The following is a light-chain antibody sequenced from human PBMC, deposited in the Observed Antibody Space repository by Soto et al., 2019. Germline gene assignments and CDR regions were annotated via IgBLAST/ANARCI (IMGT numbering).Light chain of an antibody. Sequence: QSVLTQPASVSGSPGQSITISCTGTGSDVLTFDAVSWYQHQPGRAPKLIIYEGNKRPSGVSHRFSGPRSGNMASLTISGLQPEDEADYYCCSYVYTNSWVFGGGNQLTVL. CDR2: EGN. CDR1: GSDVLTFDA. V-gene: IGLV2-23*01. CDR3: CSYVYTNSWV. J-gene: IGLJ3*02.